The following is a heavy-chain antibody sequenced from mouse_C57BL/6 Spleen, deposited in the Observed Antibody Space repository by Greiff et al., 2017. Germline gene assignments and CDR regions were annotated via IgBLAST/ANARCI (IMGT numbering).Heavy chain of an antibody. V-gene: IGHV5-9-1*02. CDR2: ISSGGDYI. CDR3: TREEFYGDYAMDY. J-gene: IGHJ4*01. Sequence: EVQLQQSGEGLVKPGGSLKLSCAASGFTFSSYAMSWVRQTPEKRLEWVAYISSGGDYIYYADTVKGRFTISRDNARNTLYLQMSSLKSEDTAMYYCTREEFYGDYAMDYWGQGTSVTVSS. CDR1: GFTFSSYA. D-gene: IGHD1-1*01.